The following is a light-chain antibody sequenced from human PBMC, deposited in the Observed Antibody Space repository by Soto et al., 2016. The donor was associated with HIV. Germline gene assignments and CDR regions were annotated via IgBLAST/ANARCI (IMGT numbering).Light chain of an antibody. CDR2: EDT. CDR3: QTWDSRSYV. CDR1: KLGDKY. J-gene: IGLJ1*01. Sequence: SYELTQPPSVSVSPGQTANITCSGGKLGDKYACWYQQKPGQSPVLVIYEDTKRPSGIPERFSGSNSGNTATLTISGTQAMDEADYYCQTWDSRSYVFGTGTKVTVL. V-gene: IGLV3-1*01.